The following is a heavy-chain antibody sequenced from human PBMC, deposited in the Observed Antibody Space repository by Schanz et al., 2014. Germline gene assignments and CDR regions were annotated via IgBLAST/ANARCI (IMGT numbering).Heavy chain of an antibody. V-gene: IGHV3-23*01. D-gene: IGHD3-10*01. Sequence: EVQLLESGGGLVQPGGSLRLSCLASGFAFSSYAMSWVRQAPGKGLEWVSGISGSGASTYYADSVKGRFTISRDNSNKTVDLQMNSLRAEDTAVYYCAKGRFGELSAIDIWGQGTMVTVSS. CDR1: GFAFSSYA. CDR2: ISGSGAST. J-gene: IGHJ3*02. CDR3: AKGRFGELSAIDI.